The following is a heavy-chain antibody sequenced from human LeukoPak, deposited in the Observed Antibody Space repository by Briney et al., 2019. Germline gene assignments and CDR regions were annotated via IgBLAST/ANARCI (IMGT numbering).Heavy chain of an antibody. CDR2: FDPEDGET. CDR1: GYTLTELS. V-gene: IGHV1-24*01. Sequence: ASVKASCKVSGYTLTELSVHWVRQAPGKGLEWMGGFDPEDGETIYAQKFQGRVTMTEDTSTDTAYMELSSLRSEDTAVYYCATDLSYGMDVWGKGTTVTVSS. J-gene: IGHJ6*04. CDR3: ATDLSYGMDV.